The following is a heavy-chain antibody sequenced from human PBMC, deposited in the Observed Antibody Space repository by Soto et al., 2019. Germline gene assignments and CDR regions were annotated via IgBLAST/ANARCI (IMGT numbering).Heavy chain of an antibody. J-gene: IGHJ4*02. CDR3: ARERLNTGWYGFDY. V-gene: IGHV1-18*04. CDR2: VSNNNGVT. D-gene: IGHD6-19*01. CDR1: GFSFVNYD. Sequence: ASVKVSCKTSGFSFVNYDFSWVRQAPGQGLEWMGRVSNNNGVTNFAEKFRGRVTLTTDRTTSTAYMELTGLTSDDTAIYFCARERLNTGWYGFDYWGQGTQVTVSS.